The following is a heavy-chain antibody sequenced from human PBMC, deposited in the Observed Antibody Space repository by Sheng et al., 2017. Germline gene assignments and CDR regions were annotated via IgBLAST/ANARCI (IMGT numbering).Heavy chain of an antibody. V-gene: IGHV3-72*01. Sequence: EVQLVESGGGLVQPGGSLRLSCAASGFTFSDHYMDWVRQAPGKGLEWVGRTRNKANSYTTEYAASVKGRFTISRDDSKNSLYLQMNSLKTEDTAVYYCARSGSGYYFFDFWGQGTLVTVSS. CDR1: GFTFSDHY. J-gene: IGHJ4*02. CDR2: TRNKANSYTT. CDR3: ARSGSGYYFFDF. D-gene: IGHD3-3*01.